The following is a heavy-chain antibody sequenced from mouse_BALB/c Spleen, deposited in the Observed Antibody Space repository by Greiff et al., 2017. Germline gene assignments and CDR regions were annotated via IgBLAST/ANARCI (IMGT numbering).Heavy chain of an antibody. Sequence: EVKLVESGGGLVQPKGSLKLSCAASGFTFNTYAMTWVRQAPGKGLEWVARIRSKSNNYASYYADSVKDRFTISRDDSQSMQNLKMNNLKTEDTAMYYCVRRYYYAMDYWGQGTSVTGSS. V-gene: IGHV10-1*02. J-gene: IGHJ4*01. CDR1: GFTFNTYA. CDR2: IRSKSNNYAS. CDR3: VRRYYYAMDY. D-gene: IGHD1-1*01.